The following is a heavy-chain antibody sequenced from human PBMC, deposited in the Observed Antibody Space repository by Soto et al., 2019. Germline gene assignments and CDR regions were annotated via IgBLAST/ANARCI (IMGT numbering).Heavy chain of an antibody. CDR2: IKQDGSEK. V-gene: IGHV3-7*01. D-gene: IGHD3-22*01. J-gene: IGHJ6*02. Sequence: GGSLRLSCAASGFTFSSYWMSWVRQAPGKGLEWVANIKQDGSEKYYVDSVKGRFTISRDNAKNSLYLQMNSLRAEDTAVYYCARDRYYYDSSGYYPYYYYYYGMDVWGQGTTVTVS. CDR3: ARDRYYYDSSGYYPYYYYYYGMDV. CDR1: GFTFSSYW.